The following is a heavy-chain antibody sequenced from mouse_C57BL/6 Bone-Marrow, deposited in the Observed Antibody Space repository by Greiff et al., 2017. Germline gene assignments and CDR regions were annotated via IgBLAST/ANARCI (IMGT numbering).Heavy chain of an antibody. CDR1: GYTFTSYW. Sequence: QVQLQQPGAELVKPGASVKLSCKASGYTFTSYWMQWVKQRPGQGLEWIGEIDPSDSYTNYNQKFKGKATLTVDTSSSTAYMQLISLTSEDSAVYYCAHYYGYAMDYWGQGTSVTVSS. D-gene: IGHD1-2*01. CDR2: IDPSDSYT. J-gene: IGHJ4*01. CDR3: AHYYGYAMDY. V-gene: IGHV1-50*01.